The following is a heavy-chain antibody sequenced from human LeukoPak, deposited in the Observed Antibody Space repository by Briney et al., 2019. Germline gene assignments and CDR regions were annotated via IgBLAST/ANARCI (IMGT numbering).Heavy chain of an antibody. CDR1: GFTFSSYA. CDR2: ISGSGGST. CDR3: AKDSKRVVVVPAATYYDILTGYSYFDY. V-gene: IGHV3-23*01. Sequence: GGSLRLSCAASGFTFSSYAMSWVRQAPGKGLEWGSAISGSGGSTYYADSVKGRFTISRDNSKNTLYLQMNSLRAEDTAVYYCAKDSKRVVVVPAATYYDILTGYSYFDYWGQGTLVTVSS. J-gene: IGHJ4*02. D-gene: IGHD3-9*01.